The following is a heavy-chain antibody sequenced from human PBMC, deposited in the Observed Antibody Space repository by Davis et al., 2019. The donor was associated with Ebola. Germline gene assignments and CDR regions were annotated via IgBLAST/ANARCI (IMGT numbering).Heavy chain of an antibody. CDR2: IRSKANSYAT. V-gene: IGHV3-73*01. Sequence: PGGSLRLSCAASGFTFSGSAMHWVRQASGKGLEWVGRIRSKANSYATAYAASVKGRFTISRGDSKNTAYLQMNSLKTEDTAVYYCTSTAGSVDYWGQGTLVTVSS. D-gene: IGHD1-26*01. J-gene: IGHJ4*02. CDR1: GFTFSGSA. CDR3: TSTAGSVDY.